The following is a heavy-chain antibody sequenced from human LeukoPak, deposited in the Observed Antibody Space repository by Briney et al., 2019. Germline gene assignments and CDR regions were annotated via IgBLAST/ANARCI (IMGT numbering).Heavy chain of an antibody. J-gene: IGHJ6*03. Sequence: GGSLRLSCAASGFTFSNAWMSWVRQAPGKGLEWVGRIKSKTDGGTTDYAAPVKGRFTISRDDSKNTLYLQMNSLKTEDTAVYYCTTASAKITIEDYYYYYYMDVWGKGTTVTVSS. CDR1: GFTFSNAW. CDR2: IKSKTDGGTT. D-gene: IGHD3-3*01. CDR3: TTASAKITIEDYYYYYYMDV. V-gene: IGHV3-15*01.